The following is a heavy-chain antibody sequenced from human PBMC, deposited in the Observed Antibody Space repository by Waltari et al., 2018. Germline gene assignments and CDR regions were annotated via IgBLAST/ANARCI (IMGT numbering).Heavy chain of an antibody. Sequence: EVQLVESGGGLVQTGGSLRLSCAASGFGFSNYWRDWFRQVPGKGLVWVARTNKDGSGTAYADFVEGRLTISRDNAKSTLHLQMTSLTAEDTAVYYCVREKDLGGTCVFDFWGRGTLVTVSS. CDR1: GFGFSNYW. D-gene: IGHD1-26*01. V-gene: IGHV3-74*01. CDR3: VREKDLGGTCVFDF. J-gene: IGHJ4*02. CDR2: TNKDGSGT.